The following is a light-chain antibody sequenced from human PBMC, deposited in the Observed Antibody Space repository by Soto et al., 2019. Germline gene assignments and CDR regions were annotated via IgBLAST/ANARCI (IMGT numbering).Light chain of an antibody. V-gene: IGKV3-20*01. J-gene: IGKJ2*01. CDR1: QSVSRSY. CDR3: QQYGSSPYT. CDR2: IAS. Sequence: EVVLTQSTGILSLSPGERATLSCWASQSVSRSYLAWYQQKPGQAPRLLIYIASSRATGIPDRFSGSGSGTDFTLTISRLEPEDFAMYYCQQYGSSPYTFGQGTKLEIK.